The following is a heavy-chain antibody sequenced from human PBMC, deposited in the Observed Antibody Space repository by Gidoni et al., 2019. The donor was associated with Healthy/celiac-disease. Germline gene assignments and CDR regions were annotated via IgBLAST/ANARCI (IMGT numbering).Heavy chain of an antibody. CDR3: AREAPDGDYLGY. CDR1: GFTFSSYG. D-gene: IGHD2-8*01. CDR2: IWYDGGNK. Sequence: QVQLVESGGGVVQPGRSRRLSCAASGFTFSSYGMHWVRQAPVKGLEWVAVIWYDGGNKYYADSVKGRFTISRDNSKNTLYLQMNSLRAEDTAVYYCAREAPDGDYLGYWGQGTLVTVSS. J-gene: IGHJ4*02. V-gene: IGHV3-33*01.